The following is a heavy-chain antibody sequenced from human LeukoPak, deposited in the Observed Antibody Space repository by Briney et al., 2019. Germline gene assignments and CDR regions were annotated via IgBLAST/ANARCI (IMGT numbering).Heavy chain of an antibody. D-gene: IGHD3-9*01. J-gene: IGHJ4*02. V-gene: IGHV1-2*02. CDR3: AIANYDILTGYYYLDY. Sequence: GASVKVSCKASGYTLTGYYMHWVRQAPGQGLEWMGWINPNSGGTNYAQKFQGRVTMTRDTSISTAYMELSRLRSDDTAVYYCAIANYDILTGYYYLDYWGQGTLVTVSS. CDR1: GYTLTGYY. CDR2: INPNSGGT.